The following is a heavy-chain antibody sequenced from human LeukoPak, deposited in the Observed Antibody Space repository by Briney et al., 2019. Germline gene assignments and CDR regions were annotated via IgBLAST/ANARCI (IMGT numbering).Heavy chain of an antibody. CDR3: ARGTLPYSSSDYFDY. CDR2: TIPIFGTA. CDR1: GGTFSSYA. D-gene: IGHD6-6*01. J-gene: IGHJ4*02. Sequence: SVKVSCKASGGTFSSYAISWVRQAPGQGLEWMGGTIPIFGTANYAQKFQGRVTITADESTSTAYMELSSLRSEDTAVYYCARGTLPYSSSDYFDYWGQGTLVTVSS. V-gene: IGHV1-69*13.